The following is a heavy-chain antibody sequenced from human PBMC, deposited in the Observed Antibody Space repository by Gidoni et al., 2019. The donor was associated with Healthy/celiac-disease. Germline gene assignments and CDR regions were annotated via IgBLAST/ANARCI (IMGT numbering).Heavy chain of an antibody. J-gene: IGHJ4*02. Sequence: SGTAWMSWVRQAPGKGLEWVGRIKSKTDGGTTDYAAPVKGRFTISRDDSKNTLYLQMNSLKTEDTAVYYCTTDPLRIPTIDYWGQGTLVTVSS. CDR1: SGTAW. V-gene: IGHV3-15*01. D-gene: IGHD2-21*01. CDR3: TTDPLRIPTIDY. CDR2: IKSKTDGGTT.